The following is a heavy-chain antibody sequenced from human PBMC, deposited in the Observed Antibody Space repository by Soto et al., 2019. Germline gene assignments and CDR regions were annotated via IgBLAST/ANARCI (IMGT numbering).Heavy chain of an antibody. CDR2: IIPIFGTA. CDR3: ARDPASAVDSTRYYCYGMDV. D-gene: IGHD5-12*01. J-gene: IGHJ6*02. Sequence: QVQLVQSGAEVKKPGSSVKVSCKASGGTFSSYAISWVRQAPGQGLEWMGGIIPIFGTANYAQKFQGRVTITADKSTSTAYMELSSLRSEDTAVYYCARDPASAVDSTRYYCYGMDVWGQGTTVTVSS. V-gene: IGHV1-69*06. CDR1: GGTFSSYA.